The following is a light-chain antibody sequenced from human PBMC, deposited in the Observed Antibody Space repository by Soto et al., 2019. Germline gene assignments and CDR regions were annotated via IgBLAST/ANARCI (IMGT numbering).Light chain of an antibody. CDR2: GGS. CDR3: QQYSSSRT. Sequence: IVLKQSPGTLSFSPGEISSLCCRASQSVSSNHLAWYQQKPGQAPRLLIYGGSSRATGIPVRFSGSGSETDFTLTITRLEPEDFAVYYCQQYSSSRTFGQGNKVDI. J-gene: IGKJ1*01. CDR1: QSVSSNH. V-gene: IGKV3-20*01.